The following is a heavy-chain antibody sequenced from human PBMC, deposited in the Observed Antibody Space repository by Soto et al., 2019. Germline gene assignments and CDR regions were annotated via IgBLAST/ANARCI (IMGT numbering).Heavy chain of an antibody. CDR2: ISYDGSNK. J-gene: IGHJ4*02. V-gene: IGHV3-30*03. Sequence: QVQLVESGGGVVQPGRSLRLSCAASGFTFSSYGMHWVRQAPGKGLEWVAVISYDGSNKYYADSVKGRFTISRDNSKNTLYLQMNSLRAEDTAVYYCASWDYDFWSGYYGARKKSFDYWGQGTLVTVSS. D-gene: IGHD3-3*01. CDR1: GFTFSSYG. CDR3: ASWDYDFWSGYYGARKKSFDY.